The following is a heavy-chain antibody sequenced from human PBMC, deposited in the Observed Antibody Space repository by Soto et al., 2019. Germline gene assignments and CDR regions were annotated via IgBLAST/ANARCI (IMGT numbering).Heavy chain of an antibody. CDR1: GFILSNYW. J-gene: IGHJ6*02. V-gene: IGHV3-74*01. CDR2: INRDGSGT. CDR3: ARGHYYDMDV. Sequence: EVQLVESGGGLVQPGGSLRLSCAASGFILSNYWMHWVRQAPGKGLVWVSRINRDGSGTSDADSVKGRFTISRDNAKNTLYLQINSLRAEDTAIYYCARGHYYDMDVWGQGTTVIVSS.